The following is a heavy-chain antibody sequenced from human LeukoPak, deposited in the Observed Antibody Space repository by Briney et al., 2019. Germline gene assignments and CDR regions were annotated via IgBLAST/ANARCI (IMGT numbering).Heavy chain of an antibody. Sequence: SQTLSLTRAISGDSVSTNSAAWNWIRQSPSRGLEWLGRTYYKSKWYNDYAASVRSRMTINSDTSKNQFSLQLNSVTPEDTAVYYCARSVPTFDYWGQGTLVTVPS. CDR2: TYYKSKWYN. CDR3: ARSVPTFDY. J-gene: IGHJ4*02. CDR1: GDSVSTNSAA. D-gene: IGHD2/OR15-2a*01. V-gene: IGHV6-1*01.